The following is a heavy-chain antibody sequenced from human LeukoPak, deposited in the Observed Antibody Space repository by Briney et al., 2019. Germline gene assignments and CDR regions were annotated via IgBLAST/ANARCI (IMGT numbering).Heavy chain of an antibody. CDR3: ARVINSYYYYGMDV. Sequence: ASVKVSCKASGYTFTGYYMHWVRQAPGQGLEWMGRINPNSGGTNYAQKFQGRVTMTRDTSISTAYMELSRLRSDDTAVYYCARVINSYYYYGMDVWGQGTTVTVSS. D-gene: IGHD3-16*01. V-gene: IGHV1-2*06. CDR2: INPNSGGT. J-gene: IGHJ6*02. CDR1: GYTFTGYY.